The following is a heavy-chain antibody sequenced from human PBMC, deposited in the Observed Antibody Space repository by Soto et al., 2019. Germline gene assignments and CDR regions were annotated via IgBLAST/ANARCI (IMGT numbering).Heavy chain of an antibody. Sequence: QVQLQESGPGLVKPSGTLSLTCAVSGGSISSSDWWSWVRQPPGKGLEWIGEIFHGGSTDYNPSLRSRVTISVDKSKNQFSLKLSSVTAADTAVYYFSRIPHGDWYFDLWGRGTLVTVSS. V-gene: IGHV4-4*02. CDR2: IFHGGST. CDR3: SRIPHGDWYFDL. J-gene: IGHJ2*01. CDR1: GGSISSSDW. D-gene: IGHD2-21*01.